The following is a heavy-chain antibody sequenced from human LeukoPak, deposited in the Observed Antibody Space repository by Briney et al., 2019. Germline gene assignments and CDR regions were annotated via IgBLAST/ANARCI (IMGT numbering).Heavy chain of an antibody. J-gene: IGHJ4*02. CDR1: GFTFSSYG. Sequence: GRSLRLSCAASGFTFSSYGMHWVRQAPGKGLEWVAVIWYDGSNKYYADSVKGRFTISRDNSKNTLYLQMNSLRAKDTAVYYCARVPGYTSSWYFFDYWGQGTLVTVSS. V-gene: IGHV3-33*01. D-gene: IGHD6-13*01. CDR2: IWYDGSNK. CDR3: ARVPGYTSSWYFFDY.